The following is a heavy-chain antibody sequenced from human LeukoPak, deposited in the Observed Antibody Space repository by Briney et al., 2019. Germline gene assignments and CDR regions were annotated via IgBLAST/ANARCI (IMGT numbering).Heavy chain of an antibody. D-gene: IGHD6-19*01. J-gene: IGHJ4*02. Sequence: PSGTLSLTCAVSGGSISSSNWWSWVRQPPGQGLEWIGEIFHSGSTNYNPSLKSRGTISVDKSKNHFSLELSSVTAADTAVYYCATLKPTVAFTMDYWGQGTLVTVSS. CDR2: IFHSGST. CDR3: ATLKPTVAFTMDY. V-gene: IGHV4-4*02. CDR1: GGSISSSNW.